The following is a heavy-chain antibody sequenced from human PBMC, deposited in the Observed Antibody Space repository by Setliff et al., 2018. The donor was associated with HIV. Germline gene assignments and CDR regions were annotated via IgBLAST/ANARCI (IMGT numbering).Heavy chain of an antibody. J-gene: IGHJ3*02. CDR2: IYPGDSDT. Sequence: GESLKISCKGSGYTFTSYWIGWVRQMPGKGLEWMGIIYPGDSDTRISPSFQGQVTISADKYISTAYLQWNSLKASDTAFYFCARHRHTAAGTLDAFDIWGQGTVVTVSS. CDR1: GYTFTSYW. V-gene: IGHV5-51*01. CDR3: ARHRHTAAGTLDAFDI. D-gene: IGHD6-13*01.